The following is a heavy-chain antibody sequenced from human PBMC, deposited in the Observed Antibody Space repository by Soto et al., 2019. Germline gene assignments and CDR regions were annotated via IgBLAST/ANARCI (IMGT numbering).Heavy chain of an antibody. Sequence: SETLSLTCAVYGGSFSGYYWSWIRQPPGKGLEWIGEINHSGSTNYNPSLKSRVTISVDTSKNQFSLKLSSVTAEDTAVYYCARAGKVTNYYDISTRLKHSYYYGLDVWGQGTTVTVSS. CDR3: ARAGKVTNYYDISTRLKHSYYYGLDV. CDR2: INHSGST. CDR1: GGSFSGYY. V-gene: IGHV4-34*01. J-gene: IGHJ6*02. D-gene: IGHD3-9*01.